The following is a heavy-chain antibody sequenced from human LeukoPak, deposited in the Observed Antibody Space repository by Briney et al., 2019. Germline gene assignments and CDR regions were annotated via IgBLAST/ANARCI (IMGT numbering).Heavy chain of an antibody. V-gene: IGHV4-59*01. D-gene: IGHD1-26*01. J-gene: IGHJ4*02. CDR1: GGSISSYY. Sequence: PSETLSLTCTVSGGSISSYYWSWIRQPPGKGLEWIAYIYYSGSTNYNPSLKSRVTISIDTSKNQFSLKVSSVTAADTAVYYCARRVGDEDYFDYWGQGTLVTVSS. CDR2: IYYSGST. CDR3: ARRVGDEDYFDY.